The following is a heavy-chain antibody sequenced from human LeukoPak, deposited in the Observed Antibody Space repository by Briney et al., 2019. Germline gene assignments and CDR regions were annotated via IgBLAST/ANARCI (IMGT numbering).Heavy chain of an antibody. Sequence: GGSQRLSCAASGFTFSSYSMNWVRQAPGKGLEWVSSISSSSSYIYYADSVKGRFTISRDNAKNSLYLQMNSLRAEDTAVYYCASSLVVINAPFDYWGQGTLVTVSS. V-gene: IGHV3-21*01. CDR2: ISSSSSYI. CDR3: ASSLVVINAPFDY. D-gene: IGHD3-22*01. J-gene: IGHJ4*02. CDR1: GFTFSSYS.